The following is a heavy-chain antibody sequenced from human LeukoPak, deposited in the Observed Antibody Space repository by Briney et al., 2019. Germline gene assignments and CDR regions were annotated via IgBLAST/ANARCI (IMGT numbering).Heavy chain of an antibody. Sequence: SETLSLTCAVSGGSISDYYWTWIRQPPGKELEWIGYIYNSGSTNYNPSLKSRVTISVDMSKYQFSLKLTSVTAADTAMYYCARRQKLRGPRAGDAFDIWGQGTMVTVSS. CDR2: IYNSGST. CDR3: ARRQKLRGPRAGDAFDI. J-gene: IGHJ3*02. D-gene: IGHD4/OR15-4a*01. CDR1: GGSISDYY. V-gene: IGHV4-59*08.